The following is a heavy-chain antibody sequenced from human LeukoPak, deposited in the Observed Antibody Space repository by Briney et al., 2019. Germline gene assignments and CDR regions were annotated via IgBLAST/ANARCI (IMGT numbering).Heavy chain of an antibody. CDR1: GFTFSSYA. CDR2: ISGSGGST. CDR3: ARDQVGQQLVPSDI. D-gene: IGHD6-13*01. J-gene: IGHJ3*02. Sequence: PGGSLRLSCAASGFTFSSYAMSWVRQDPGKGLEWVSAISGSGGSTYYADSVKGRFTISRDNSKNTLYLEMNSLRAEDTAVYYCARDQVGQQLVPSDIWGQGTLVTVSS. V-gene: IGHV3-23*01.